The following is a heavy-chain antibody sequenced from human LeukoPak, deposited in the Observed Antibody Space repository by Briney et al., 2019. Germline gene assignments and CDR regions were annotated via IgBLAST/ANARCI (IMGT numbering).Heavy chain of an antibody. D-gene: IGHD2-21*01. V-gene: IGHV4-4*07. CDR1: GGSISSYY. Sequence: SETLSLTCTVSGGSISSYYWGWIRQPAGKGLEWIGRIYTSGSTNYNPSLKSRVTMPVDTSKNQFSLKLSSVTAADTAVYYCARDKEAYSNWFDPWGQGTLVTVSS. CDR3: ARDKEAYSNWFDP. CDR2: IYTSGST. J-gene: IGHJ5*02.